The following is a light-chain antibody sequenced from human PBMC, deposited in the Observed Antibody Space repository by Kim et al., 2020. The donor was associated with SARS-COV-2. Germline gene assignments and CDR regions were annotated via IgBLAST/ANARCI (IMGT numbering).Light chain of an antibody. Sequence: QPVLTQSPSASASLGASVKLTCTLSSGHSSYAIAWNQKQPEKGPRYLMKVNSDGSHNKGDGIPDRFSGSSAGAERYLIISSLQSEDETDYYCQTWGTGWVFGGGTKLTVL. CDR1: SGHSSYA. CDR2: VNSDGSH. CDR3: QTWGTGWV. J-gene: IGLJ3*02. V-gene: IGLV4-69*01.